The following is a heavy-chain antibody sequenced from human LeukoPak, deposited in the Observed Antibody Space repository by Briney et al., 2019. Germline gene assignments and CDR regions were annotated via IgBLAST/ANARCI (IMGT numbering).Heavy chain of an antibody. CDR2: ISYDGSNK. CDR1: GFTFSSYA. J-gene: IGHJ4*02. CDR3: ARAPIAVAAPGYFDY. D-gene: IGHD6-19*01. Sequence: GGSLRLSCAASGFTFSSYAMHWVRQAPGKGLEWVAVISYDGSNKYYADSVKGRFTISRDNSKNTLYLQMNSLRAEDTAVYYCARAPIAVAAPGYFDYWGQGTLVTVSS. V-gene: IGHV3-30*04.